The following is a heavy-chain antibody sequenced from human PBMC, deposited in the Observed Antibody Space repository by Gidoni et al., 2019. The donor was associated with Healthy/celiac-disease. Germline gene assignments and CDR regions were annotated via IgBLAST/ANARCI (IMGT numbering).Heavy chain of an antibody. J-gene: IGHJ3*01. V-gene: IGHV3-9*01. D-gene: IGHD4-17*01. CDR3: AKDIYSSSYGDQVF. CDR1: GFTFDDYA. CDR2: ISWNSGSI. Sequence: ELQLVESAGGLVQPGRSLRLSCAASGFTFDDYAMHWVRQAPGKGLEWVSGISWNSGSIGYADSVKGRFTISRDNAKNSLYLQMNSLRAEDTALYYCAKDIYSSSYGDQVFWGQGTMVTVSS.